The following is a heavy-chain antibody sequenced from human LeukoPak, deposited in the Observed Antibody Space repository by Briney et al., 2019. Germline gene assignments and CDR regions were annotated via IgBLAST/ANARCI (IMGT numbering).Heavy chain of an antibody. Sequence: ASVKVSCKASGYTFTSYDINWVRQATGQGLEWMGWMNPNSGNTGYAQKLQGRVTMTRNTSISTAYMELSSLRSEDTAVYYCARWGYSRSGYPYYYYGMDVGGKGTRVTVSS. CDR1: GYTFTSYD. D-gene: IGHD6-13*01. V-gene: IGHV1-8*01. CDR2: MNPNSGNT. CDR3: ARWGYSRSGYPYYYYGMDV. J-gene: IGHJ6*04.